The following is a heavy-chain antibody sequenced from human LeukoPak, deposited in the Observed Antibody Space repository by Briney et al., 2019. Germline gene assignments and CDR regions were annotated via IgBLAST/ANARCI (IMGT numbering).Heavy chain of an antibody. CDR3: ARLRMVRGDILFDY. CDR1: GFTFSSYS. CDR2: ISSSSSYI. D-gene: IGHD3-10*01. Sequence: GGSPRLSCAASGFTFSSYSMNWVRQAPGKGLEWVSSISSSSSYIYYADSVKGRFTFSRDNAKNSLYLQMNSLRAEDTAVYYCARLRMVRGDILFDYWGQGTLVTVSS. J-gene: IGHJ4*02. V-gene: IGHV3-21*01.